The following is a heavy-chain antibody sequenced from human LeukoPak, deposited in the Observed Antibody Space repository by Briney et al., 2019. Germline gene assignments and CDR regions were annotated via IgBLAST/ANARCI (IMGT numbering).Heavy chain of an antibody. D-gene: IGHD3-22*01. CDR1: AFIFSGHW. CDR2: ISGSGDTT. V-gene: IGHV3-23*01. CDR3: AKDLTYDYDNTGYYFDY. Sequence: GGSLRLSCEGSAFIFSGHWMNWVRQTPGKGLELVSGISGSGDTTDYADSVKGRFTISRDNSKNTLYLQLNSLRAEDTAIYYCAKDLTYDYDNTGYYFDYWGQGTLVTVSS. J-gene: IGHJ4*02.